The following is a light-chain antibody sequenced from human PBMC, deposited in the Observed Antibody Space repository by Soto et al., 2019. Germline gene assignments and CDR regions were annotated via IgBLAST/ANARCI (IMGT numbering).Light chain of an antibody. CDR3: SSYSSAVAFV. V-gene: IGLV2-14*03. CDR1: SSDIGAYNY. Sequence: QSVLTQPASVSGSPGQSITISSTGTSSDIGAYNYVSWYQQHQGKAPKLIIYEITNRPSGISNRFSGSRSGNTASLSISGLQAEDEADYYFSSYSSAVAFVFGTGTKVTVL. J-gene: IGLJ1*01. CDR2: EIT.